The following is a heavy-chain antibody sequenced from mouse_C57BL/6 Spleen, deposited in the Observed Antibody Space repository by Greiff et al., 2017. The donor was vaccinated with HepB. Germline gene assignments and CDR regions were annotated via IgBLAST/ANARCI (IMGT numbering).Heavy chain of an antibody. V-gene: IGHV5-16*01. J-gene: IGHJ3*01. Sequence: EVKVEESEGGLVQPGSSMKLSCTASGFTFSDYYMAWVSQVPEKGLEWVANINYDGSSTYYLDSLKGRFIISRDNAKKILYLQMSSLKSEDTATYYCARECGYYPFAYWGQGTLVTVSA. CDR3: ARECGYYPFAY. D-gene: IGHD2-3*01. CDR1: GFTFSDYY. CDR2: INYDGSST.